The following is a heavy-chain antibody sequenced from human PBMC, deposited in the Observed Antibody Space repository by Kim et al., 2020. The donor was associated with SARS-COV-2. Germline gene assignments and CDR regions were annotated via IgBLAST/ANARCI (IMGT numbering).Heavy chain of an antibody. CDR2: INTNTGNP. V-gene: IGHV7-4-1*02. D-gene: IGHD5-12*01. Sequence: ASVKVSCKASGYTFTSYAMNWVRQAPGQGLEWMGWINTNTGNPTYAQGFTGRFVFSLDTSVSTAYLQISSLKAEDTAVYYCARVSGRKSSHHHPAYAFDIWGQGTMVTVSS. J-gene: IGHJ3*02. CDR3: ARVSGRKSSHHHPAYAFDI. CDR1: GYTFTSYA.